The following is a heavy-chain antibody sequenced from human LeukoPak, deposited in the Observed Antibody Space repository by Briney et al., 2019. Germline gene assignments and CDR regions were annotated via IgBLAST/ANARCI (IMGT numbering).Heavy chain of an antibody. CDR2: ISSSGSTI. V-gene: IGHV3-11*04. J-gene: IGHJ6*03. Sequence: GGSLRLSCAASGFTFSDYYMSWIRQAPGKGLEWVSYISSSGSTIYYADSVKGRFTISRDNAKNSLYLQMNSLRAEDTAVYYCARDVHSGYSYPNYYYYYYMDVWGKGTTVTVSS. D-gene: IGHD5-18*01. CDR1: GFTFSDYY. CDR3: ARDVHSGYSYPNYYYYYYMDV.